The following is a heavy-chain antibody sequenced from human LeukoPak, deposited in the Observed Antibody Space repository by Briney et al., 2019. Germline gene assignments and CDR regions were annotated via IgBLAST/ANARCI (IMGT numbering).Heavy chain of an antibody. V-gene: IGHV4-59*08. J-gene: IGHJ5*01. CDR1: GGSISSYY. Sequence: SETLSLTCTVSGGSISSYYWSWIRQPPGKGLEWIGYIYYSGSTNYNPSLKSRVTISVDTSKNQFSLKLSSVTDADTAVYYCAGVRRSLNWFDSWGQGTLVTVSS. CDR2: IYYSGST. D-gene: IGHD3-3*01. CDR3: AGVRRSLNWFDS.